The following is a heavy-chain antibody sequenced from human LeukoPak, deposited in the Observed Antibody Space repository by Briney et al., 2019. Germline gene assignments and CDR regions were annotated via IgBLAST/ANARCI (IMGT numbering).Heavy chain of an antibody. CDR3: GRHIYPWKYADGFDI. D-gene: IGHD1-7*01. CDR2: IRYDGSNT. Sequence: GGSLRLSCAASEFTFSSYAMHWVRQAPDKGLEWVAFIRYDGSNTYYADSVKGPFTISRDNSKNTMYLQVNSLRAEDTAVYYCGRHIYPWKYADGFDIWGQGTMVTVSS. J-gene: IGHJ3*02. CDR1: EFTFSSYA. V-gene: IGHV3-30*02.